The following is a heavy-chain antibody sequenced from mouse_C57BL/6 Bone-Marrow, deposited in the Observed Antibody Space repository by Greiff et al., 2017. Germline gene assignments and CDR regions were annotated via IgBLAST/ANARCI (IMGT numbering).Heavy chain of an antibody. V-gene: IGHV5-4*01. J-gene: IGHJ3*01. CDR2: ISDGGSYT. Sequence: VVESGGGLVKPGGSLKLSCAASGFTFSSYAMSWVRQTPEKRLEWVATISDGGSYTYYPDNVKGRFTISRDNAKNNLYLQMSHLKSEDTAMYYCARDGAYYGSRAYWGQGTLVTVSA. CDR3: ARDGAYYGSRAY. CDR1: GFTFSSYA. D-gene: IGHD1-1*01.